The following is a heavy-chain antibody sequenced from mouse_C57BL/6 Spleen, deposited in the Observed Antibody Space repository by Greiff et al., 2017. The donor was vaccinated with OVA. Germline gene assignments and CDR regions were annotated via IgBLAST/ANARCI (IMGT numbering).Heavy chain of an antibody. CDR1: GYAFSSSW. D-gene: IGHD3-2*02. CDR3: ARQGDSSGY. CDR2: LYPGDGDT. V-gene: IGHV1-82*01. Sequence: QVQLKESGPELVKPGASVKISCKASGYAFSSSWMNWVKQRPGKGLEWIGRLYPGDGDTNYNGKFKGKATLTADKSSSTAYMQLSSLTSEDSAVYFCARQGDSSGYWGQGTTLTVSS. J-gene: IGHJ2*01.